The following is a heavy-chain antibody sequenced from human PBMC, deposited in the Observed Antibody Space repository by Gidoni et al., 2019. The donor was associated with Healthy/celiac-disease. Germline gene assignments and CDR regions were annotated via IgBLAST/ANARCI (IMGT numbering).Heavy chain of an antibody. CDR1: GLTFSASW. J-gene: IGHJ4*02. V-gene: IGHV3-7*03. D-gene: IGHD6-13*01. Sequence: SGGALVQPGGSLGPPCAVSGLTFSASWMTWVRQAPGKGLEWVANIKPDASQKFYVDSVKGRFTISRDNAKSSLYLQMNSLRAEDTAVYYCARSAYSSFDFWGQGILVTVSS. CDR3: ARSAYSSFDF. CDR2: IKPDASQK.